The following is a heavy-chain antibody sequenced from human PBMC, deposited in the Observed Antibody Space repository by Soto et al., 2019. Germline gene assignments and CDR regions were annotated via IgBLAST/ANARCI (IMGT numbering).Heavy chain of an antibody. J-gene: IGHJ6*02. Sequence: QLQLQESGSGLVKPSQTLSLTCAVSGGSISSGGYSWSWIRQPPGKGLEWIGYIYHSGSTYYNPSLKGRVTKSVDRSKNQYSLKLSAVTAADTAVYYCARRIAAAGTGGYYYGMDVWGQGTTVTVSS. CDR1: GGSISSGGYS. CDR3: ARRIAAAGTGGYYYGMDV. D-gene: IGHD6-13*01. CDR2: IYHSGST. V-gene: IGHV4-30-2*01.